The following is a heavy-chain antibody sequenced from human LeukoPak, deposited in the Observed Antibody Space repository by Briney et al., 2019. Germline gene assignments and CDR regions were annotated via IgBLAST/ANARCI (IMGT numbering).Heavy chain of an antibody. CDR1: SGFISSYY. V-gene: IGHV4-59*08. D-gene: IGHD2-21*02. J-gene: IGHJ3*02. Sequence: SETLSLTCSVSSGFISSYYWTWIRQSPGKGLEWIGYIYYTGSTSYNPSLQSRVTISVDTSKNQFSLKLTSVTAADTAVYYCARLPGCSGADCFRAFDIWGQGTMVTVSS. CDR2: IYYTGST. CDR3: ARLPGCSGADCFRAFDI.